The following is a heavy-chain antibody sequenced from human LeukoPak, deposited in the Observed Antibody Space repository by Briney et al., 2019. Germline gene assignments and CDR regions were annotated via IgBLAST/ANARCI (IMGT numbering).Heavy chain of an antibody. CDR2: INYDGSNR. Sequence: PGGSLRLSCAASGFSLSNYGLHWVRQGPGKGLEWLAVINYDGSNRYYADSVKGRFTISKDSSENTLYLQMNRLSAEDTAMYYCARDQRVTGRPDIDYWGQGTLVIVSS. CDR3: ARDQRVTGRPDIDY. J-gene: IGHJ4*02. D-gene: IGHD6-6*01. CDR1: GFSLSNYG. V-gene: IGHV3-33*01.